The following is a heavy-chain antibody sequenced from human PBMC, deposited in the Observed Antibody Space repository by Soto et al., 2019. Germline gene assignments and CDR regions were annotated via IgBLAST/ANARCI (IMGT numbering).Heavy chain of an antibody. D-gene: IGHD3-16*01. CDR3: ARGASGGHAFDI. V-gene: IGHV3-66*01. J-gene: IGHJ3*02. CDR1: GFTVSSNY. Sequence: EVQVVESGGGLVQPGGSLRLSCAVSGFTVSSNYMSWVRQAPGKGLEWVSVIYSGGTTYYVDSVKGRFTISRDNSKNPLYLHMNNRRAEDTAVYYCARGASGGHAFDIWGQGTMVTVSS. CDR2: IYSGGTT.